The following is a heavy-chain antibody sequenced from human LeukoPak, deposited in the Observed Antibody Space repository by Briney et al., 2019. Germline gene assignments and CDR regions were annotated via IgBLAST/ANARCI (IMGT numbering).Heavy chain of an antibody. J-gene: IGHJ4*02. V-gene: IGHV3-11*04. CDR1: GFTFSDYY. D-gene: IGHD1-26*01. CDR2: ISSTSNTI. Sequence: PGGSLRLSCAASGFTFSDYYMNWIRQAPGKGLEWISYISSTSNTIHYAGSVRGRFTVSRDNTKNSLYLQMNSLRADDTAVYYCARGRRIVGTVPPDYRGQGTLVTVSS. CDR3: ARGRRIVGTVPPDY.